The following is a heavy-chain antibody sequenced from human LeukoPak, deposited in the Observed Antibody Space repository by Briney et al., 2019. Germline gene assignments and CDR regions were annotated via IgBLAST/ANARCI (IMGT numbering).Heavy chain of an antibody. V-gene: IGHV3-30*02. J-gene: IGHJ4*02. CDR2: IHNYETTE. CDR1: GFTFSDYY. Sequence: PGGSLRLSCAASGFTFSDYYMSWIRQAPGKGLEWVTFIHNYETTEYYADSVKGRFTISRDNSKNTVYLQMNSLRVEDAAVYYCTREDHSNYNYWGQETLVTVSS. CDR3: TREDHSNYNY. D-gene: IGHD4-11*01.